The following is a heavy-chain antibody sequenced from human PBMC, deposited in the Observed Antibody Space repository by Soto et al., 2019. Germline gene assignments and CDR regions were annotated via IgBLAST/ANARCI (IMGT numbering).Heavy chain of an antibody. D-gene: IGHD6-6*01. CDR3: AKTLYSSSSNPYFDY. CDR1: GFTFSSYG. V-gene: IGHV3-30*18. Sequence: GGSLRLSCAASGFTFSSYGMHWVRQAPGKGLEWVAVISYDGSNKYYADSVKGRFTISRDNSKNTLYLQMNSLRAEDTAAYYCAKTLYSSSSNPYFDYWGQGTLVTVSS. J-gene: IGHJ4*02. CDR2: ISYDGSNK.